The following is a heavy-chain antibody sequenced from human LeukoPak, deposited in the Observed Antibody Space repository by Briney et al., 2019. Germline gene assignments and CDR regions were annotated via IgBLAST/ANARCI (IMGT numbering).Heavy chain of an antibody. Sequence: PSQTLSLTCTVSGGSISSGGYYWSWIRQPPGKGLEWIGYIYHSGSTYYNPSLKSRVTISVDTSKNQFSLKLSSVTAADTAVYYCAREYKYYDSSGYYYFDYWGQGTLVTVSS. CDR3: AREYKYYDSSGYYYFDY. V-gene: IGHV4-30-2*01. CDR2: IYHSGST. CDR1: GGSISSGGYY. D-gene: IGHD3-22*01. J-gene: IGHJ4*02.